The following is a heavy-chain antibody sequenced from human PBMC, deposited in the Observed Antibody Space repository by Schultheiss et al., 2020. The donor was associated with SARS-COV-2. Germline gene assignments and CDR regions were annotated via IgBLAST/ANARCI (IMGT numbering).Heavy chain of an antibody. D-gene: IGHD3-10*01. J-gene: IGHJ3*02. CDR2: IYYSGST. V-gene: IGHV4-31*03. CDR3: AREERRGSGSYYFRVENNAFDI. Sequence: SETLSLTCTVSGGSISSGGYYWSWIRQHPGKGLEWIGYIYYSGSTYYNPSLKSRVTISVDTSKNQFSLKLSSVTAADTAVYYCAREERRGSGSYYFRVENNAFDIWGQGTMVTVSS. CDR1: GGSISSGGYY.